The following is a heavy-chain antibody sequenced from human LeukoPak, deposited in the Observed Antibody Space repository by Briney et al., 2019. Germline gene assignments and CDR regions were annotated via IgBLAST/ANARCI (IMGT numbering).Heavy chain of an antibody. CDR2: ISYDGSNK. V-gene: IGHV3-30-3*01. CDR1: GFTFSSYA. CDR3: AKDHRVYDKTPTAFDI. D-gene: IGHD5/OR15-5a*01. J-gene: IGHJ3*02. Sequence: GGSLRLSCAASGFTFSSYAMHWVRQAPGKGLEWVAVISYDGSNKYYADSVKGRFTISRDNSKNTLYLQMNSLRAEDTAVYYCAKDHRVYDKTPTAFDIWGQGTMVTVSS.